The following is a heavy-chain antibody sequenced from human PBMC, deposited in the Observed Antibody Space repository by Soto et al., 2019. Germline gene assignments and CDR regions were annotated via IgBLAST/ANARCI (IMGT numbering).Heavy chain of an antibody. CDR3: VKYSSSGWPYYYGMDV. CDR2: ISYDGSNK. J-gene: IGHJ6*02. Sequence: QVQLVESGGGVVQPGRALRLSCAASGFTFSSYGMHWVRQAPGKGLEWVAVISYDGSNKYYADSVKGRFTIPRDNSKNALYLQMSSLRAEDTAVYYCVKYSSSGWPYYYGMDVWGQGTTVTVSS. V-gene: IGHV3-30*18. CDR1: GFTFSSYG. D-gene: IGHD6-19*01.